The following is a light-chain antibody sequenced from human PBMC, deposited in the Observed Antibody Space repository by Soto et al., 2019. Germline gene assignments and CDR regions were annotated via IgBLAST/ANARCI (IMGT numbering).Light chain of an antibody. CDR1: RSDVGGNNY. CDR2: DVS. CDR3: SSYTSSSTLYV. Sequence: QSALTQPASVSGSPGQSITISCTGTRSDVGGNNYVSWYQQHPGKAPKLMIYDVSNRPAGVSNRFSGSKSGNTASLTISGLQAEDEADYYCSSYTSSSTLYVFGTGTKLTVL. V-gene: IGLV2-14*01. J-gene: IGLJ1*01.